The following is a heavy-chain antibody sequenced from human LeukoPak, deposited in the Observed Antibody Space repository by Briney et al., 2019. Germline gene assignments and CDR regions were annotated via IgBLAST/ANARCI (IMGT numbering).Heavy chain of an antibody. V-gene: IGHV3-23*01. D-gene: IGHD3-10*01. Sequence: GGSLRLSCAASGFTSSSYGMSWVRQAPGKGLEWVSAISGSGGSTYYADSVKGRFTISRDNSKNTLYLQMNSLRAEDTAVYYCAKDQEQWFGESINDYWGQGTLVTVSS. CDR2: ISGSGGST. J-gene: IGHJ4*02. CDR1: GFTSSSYG. CDR3: AKDQEQWFGESINDY.